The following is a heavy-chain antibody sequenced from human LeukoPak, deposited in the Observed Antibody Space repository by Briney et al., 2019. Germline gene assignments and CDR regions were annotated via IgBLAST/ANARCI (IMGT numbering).Heavy chain of an antibody. D-gene: IGHD2-15*01. CDR1: GFTFSSYS. CDR3: ASGVIGYCSGGSCYSSTGNMDV. V-gene: IGHV3-21*01. CDR2: ISSSSSYI. J-gene: IGHJ6*02. Sequence: PGGSLRLSCAASGFTFSSYSMTWVRQAPGKGLEWASSISSSSSYIYYADSVKGRFTISRDNAKNSLYLQMNSLRAEDTAVYYCASGVIGYCSGGSCYSSTGNMDVWGQGTTVTVSS.